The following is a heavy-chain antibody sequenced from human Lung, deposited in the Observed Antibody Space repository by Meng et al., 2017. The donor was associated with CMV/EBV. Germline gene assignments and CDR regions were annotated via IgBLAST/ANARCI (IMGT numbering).Heavy chain of an antibody. CDR1: GGTVSSYT. CDR2: IIPILGIA. CDR3: ARDSRPFWFDP. Sequence: YGKASGGTVSSYTISWVRQAPGQGLEWMGRIIPILGIANYAQKFQGRVTITADKSTSTAYMELSSLRSEDTAVYYCARDSRPFWFDPWGQGTLVTVSS. J-gene: IGHJ5*02. V-gene: IGHV1-69*04.